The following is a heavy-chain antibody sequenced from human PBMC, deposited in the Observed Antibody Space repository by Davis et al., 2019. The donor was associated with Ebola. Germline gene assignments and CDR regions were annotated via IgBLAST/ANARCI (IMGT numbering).Heavy chain of an antibody. CDR2: ISWNSGSI. CDR1: GFTFDDYA. CDR3: AKDVLTGDLAWGGYFDL. J-gene: IGHJ2*01. D-gene: IGHD7-27*01. Sequence: PGGSLRLSCAASGFTFDDYAMPWVRQAPGKGLEWVSGISWNSGSIGYADSVKGRFTISRDNAKNSLYLQMNSLRAEDTALYYCAKDVLTGDLAWGGYFDLWGRGTLVTVSS. V-gene: IGHV3-9*01.